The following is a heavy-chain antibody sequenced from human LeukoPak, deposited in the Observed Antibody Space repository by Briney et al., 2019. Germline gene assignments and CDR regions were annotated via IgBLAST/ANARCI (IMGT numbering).Heavy chain of an antibody. J-gene: IGHJ6*02. CDR2: LYPGDSDT. CDR3: ARLDGDYETYYYYGMDV. D-gene: IGHD4-17*01. V-gene: IGHV5-51*01. CDR1: GYTFTNYW. Sequence: GDSLKISCKGSGYTFTNYWIAWARQMPGKGLEWMGILYPGDSDTIYSPSFQGQVTISADKSISTAYLQWSSLKASDTAVYYCARLDGDYETYYYYGMDVWGQGTTVTVSS.